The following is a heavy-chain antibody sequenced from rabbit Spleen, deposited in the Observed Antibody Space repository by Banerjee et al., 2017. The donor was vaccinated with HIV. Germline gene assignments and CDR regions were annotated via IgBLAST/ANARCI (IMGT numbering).Heavy chain of an antibody. D-gene: IGHD2-1*01. J-gene: IGHJ4*01. Sequence: QSLEESGGGLVKPGASLTLTCKASGFSFSSSDYMCWVRQAPGKGLEWIGYIDPLFGSAYYASWVNGRFSISRENTQNTVSLQLNSLTAADTATYFCVRDQAGDADYGPYYLNLWGKGPWSPS. CDR2: IDPLFGSA. CDR3: VRDQAGDADYGPYYLNL. V-gene: IGHV1S40*01. CDR1: GFSFSSSDY.